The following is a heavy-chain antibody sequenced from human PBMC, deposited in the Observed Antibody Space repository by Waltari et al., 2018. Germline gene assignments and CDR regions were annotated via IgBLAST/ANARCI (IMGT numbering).Heavy chain of an antibody. D-gene: IGHD1-26*01. CDR1: GGTFGSYS. CDR3: ARRNLGFAFDV. J-gene: IGHJ3*01. CDR2: SSPIFGTP. Sequence: QVHLVQSGAEVKKPGSSVKVSCKASGGTFGSYSVAWVRQAAGQGLEWLGGSSPIFGTPQYAQNFQGRVTLTADAATTTAYLELSGLTSEDTAIYYCARRNLGFAFDVWGQGTLVIVSS. V-gene: IGHV1-69*12.